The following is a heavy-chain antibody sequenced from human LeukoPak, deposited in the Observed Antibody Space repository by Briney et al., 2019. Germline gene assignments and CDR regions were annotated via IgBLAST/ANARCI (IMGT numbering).Heavy chain of an antibody. CDR3: AKDHAPSSGWSFDY. CDR2: ISYDGSNK. V-gene: IGHV3-30*18. J-gene: IGHJ4*02. D-gene: IGHD6-19*01. Sequence: GGSLRLSCAASGFTFSSYGMHWVRPAPGKGLEWVAVISYDGSNKYYADSVKGRFTISRDNSKSTLYLQMNSLRAEDTAVYYCAKDHAPSSGWSFDYWGQGTLVTVSS. CDR1: GFTFSSYG.